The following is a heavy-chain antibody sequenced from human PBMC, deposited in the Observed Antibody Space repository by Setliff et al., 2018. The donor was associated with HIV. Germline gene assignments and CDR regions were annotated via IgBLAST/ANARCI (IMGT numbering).Heavy chain of an antibody. CDR2: INQHGSEK. CDR1: GFTFSNFW. J-gene: IGHJ6*02. Sequence: PGGSLRLSCVPSGFTFSNFWMSWVRQAPGKGLEWVASINQHGSEKNYVDSVKGRFTISRDNAKNSLYLQINSLRAEDTAVYYCARDGSHYDSGGYYYYYVMDVWGQGTTVTVSS. CDR3: ARDGSHYDSGGYYYYYVMDV. V-gene: IGHV3-7*01. D-gene: IGHD3-22*01.